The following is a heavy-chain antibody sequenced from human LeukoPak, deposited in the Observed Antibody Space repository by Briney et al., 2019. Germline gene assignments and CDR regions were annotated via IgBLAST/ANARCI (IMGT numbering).Heavy chain of an antibody. V-gene: IGHV3-21*01. CDR1: GFTFSSYS. CDR2: ISSSSSYI. Sequence: GGSLRLSCAASGFTFSSYSMNWVRRAPWKGLEWVSSISSSSSYIYYADSVKGRFTISRYNAKNSRYLQMNSLRAEDTAVYYCALYDSSGYSTSNFDYWGQGTLVTVSS. J-gene: IGHJ4*02. CDR3: ALYDSSGYSTSNFDY. D-gene: IGHD3-22*01.